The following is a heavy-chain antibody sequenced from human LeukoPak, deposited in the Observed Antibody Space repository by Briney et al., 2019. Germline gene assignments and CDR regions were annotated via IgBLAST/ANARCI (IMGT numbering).Heavy chain of an antibody. CDR3: ARDSSSGFDY. J-gene: IGHJ4*02. Sequence: SETLSLTCTVSGGSISSGGYYWSWIRQHPGKGLEWIGYIYYSGSTYYNPSLKSRVTISVDTSKNQLSLKLSSVTAADTAVYYCARDSSSGFDYWGQGTLVTVSS. V-gene: IGHV4-31*03. CDR1: GGSISSGGYY. CDR2: IYYSGST. D-gene: IGHD6-6*01.